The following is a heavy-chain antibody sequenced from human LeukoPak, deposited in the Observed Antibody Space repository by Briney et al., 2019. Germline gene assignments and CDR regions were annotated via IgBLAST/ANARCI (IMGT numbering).Heavy chain of an antibody. V-gene: IGHV4-59*01. Sequence: PSETLSLTCTVPGGSISSYYWSWIRQPPGKGLEWIGYIYYSGSTNYNPSLKSRVTISVDTSKNQFSLKLSSVTAADTAVYYCARAIAQGTYFDYWGQGTLVTVSS. J-gene: IGHJ4*02. D-gene: IGHD6-13*01. CDR1: GGSISSYY. CDR2: IYYSGST. CDR3: ARAIAQGTYFDY.